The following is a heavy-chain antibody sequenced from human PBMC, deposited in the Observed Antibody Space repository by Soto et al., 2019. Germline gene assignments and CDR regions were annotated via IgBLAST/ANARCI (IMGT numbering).Heavy chain of an antibody. V-gene: IGHV1-3*01. CDR2: INAGNGNT. Sequence: ASVKVSCKASGYTFTSYAMHWVRQAPGQRLEWMGWINAGNGNTKYSQKFQGRFTISRDNSKNTLYLQMNSLRAEDTAVYYCAKTGGSGWHLSDWGQGILVTVSS. J-gene: IGHJ4*02. D-gene: IGHD6-19*01. CDR1: GYTFTSYA. CDR3: AKTGGSGWHLSD.